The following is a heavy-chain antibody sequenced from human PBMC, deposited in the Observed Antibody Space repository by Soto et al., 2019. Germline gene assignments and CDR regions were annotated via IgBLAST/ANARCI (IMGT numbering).Heavy chain of an antibody. CDR3: AKSPPGGGWSYFDS. CDR1: GFPFSSYA. CDR2: ISGGGGNT. D-gene: IGHD6-19*01. Sequence: GSLRLSCAASGFPFSSYAMNWVRQAPGKELEWVSSISGGGGNTYYAGSVKGRFTISRDNSKNTLYLQMSRLRGDDTAVYFCAKSPPGGGWSYFDSWGQGTLVTVSS. J-gene: IGHJ4*02. V-gene: IGHV3-23*01.